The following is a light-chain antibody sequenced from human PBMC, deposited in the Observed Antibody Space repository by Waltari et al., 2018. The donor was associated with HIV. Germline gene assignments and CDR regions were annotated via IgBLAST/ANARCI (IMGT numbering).Light chain of an antibody. CDR2: GAS. J-gene: IGKJ4*01. CDR3: QQYNNWPPLT. V-gene: IGKV3-15*01. Sequence: ELVMTQSPATVSVSPGERATLSCRASQCVSSNLAWYLHHPGQAPRLLISGASTRATAIPAKFSGSGAGTEFTLTISSLQSDDFAVYYCQQYNNWPPLTFGGGTKVEIK. CDR1: QCVSSN.